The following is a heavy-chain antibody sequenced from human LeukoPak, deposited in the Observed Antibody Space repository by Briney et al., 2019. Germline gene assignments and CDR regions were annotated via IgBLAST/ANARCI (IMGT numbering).Heavy chain of an antibody. CDR3: ANHRPLYDSDNDFSYYYYMDV. CDR2: ISSSGSTI. J-gene: IGHJ6*03. D-gene: IGHD3/OR15-3a*01. CDR1: GFTFSSYE. V-gene: IGHV3-48*03. Sequence: GGSLRLSCAASGFTFSSYEMNWVRQAPGKGLEWVSYISSSGSTIYYADSVKGRFTISRDNAKNSLYLQMNSLRAEDTAVYYCANHRPLYDSDNDFSYYYYMDVWGKGTTVTISS.